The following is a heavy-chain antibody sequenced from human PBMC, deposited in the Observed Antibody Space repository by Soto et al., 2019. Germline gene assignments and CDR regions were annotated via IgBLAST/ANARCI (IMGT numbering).Heavy chain of an antibody. V-gene: IGHV4-59*08. CDR2: IYYSGST. CDR1: GASISSNY. Sequence: PSETLSLTCTVSGASISSNYWSWIRQPPGKGLEWIGHIYYSGSTNYNPSLKSRVTISVDTSKKQFSLKLSSVTAADTAVYYCAAYYYGSGSYCRFDYWGQGTLVTVSS. CDR3: AAYYYGSGSYCRFDY. D-gene: IGHD3-10*01. J-gene: IGHJ4*02.